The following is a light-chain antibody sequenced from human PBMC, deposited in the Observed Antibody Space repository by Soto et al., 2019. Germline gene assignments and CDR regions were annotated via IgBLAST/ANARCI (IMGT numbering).Light chain of an antibody. Sequence: EKVMTQSPATLSVSPGERATLSCRASQSVGSTLAWYQQKPGQPPRLLIYDASTRATGIPARFSGSASGTEFTITISSLQSEDFAVYYCQQYNTWPRTLGQGTKVDLK. CDR1: QSVGST. CDR2: DAS. J-gene: IGKJ1*01. CDR3: QQYNTWPRT. V-gene: IGKV3-15*01.